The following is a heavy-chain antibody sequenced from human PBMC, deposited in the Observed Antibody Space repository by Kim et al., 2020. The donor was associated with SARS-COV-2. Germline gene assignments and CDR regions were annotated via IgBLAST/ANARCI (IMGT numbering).Heavy chain of an antibody. CDR3: AKSSYSSASGASDY. J-gene: IGHJ4*02. CDR2: ISGSGGSK. D-gene: IGHD1-26*01. Sequence: GGSLRLSCLASGFTFSNYAMSWVRQAPGKGLEWVSGISGSGGSKYYTDSVEGRFIISRDNSKNTLYLQMSSLRAEDSALYFCAKSSYSSASGASDYWGQGTLVTVSS. V-gene: IGHV3-23*01. CDR1: GFTFSNYA.